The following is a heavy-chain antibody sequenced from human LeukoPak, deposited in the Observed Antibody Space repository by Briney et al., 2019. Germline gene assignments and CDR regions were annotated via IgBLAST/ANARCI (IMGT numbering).Heavy chain of an antibody. CDR1: GGSISSYY. CDR2: ISYSGST. J-gene: IGHJ4*02. CDR3: ARYIWGSYPTFEDY. V-gene: IGHV4-59*01. D-gene: IGHD3-16*02. Sequence: SETLSLTCTVSGGSISSYYWSWIRQPPGKGLEWLGCISYSGSTNYNPSLKSRVTISVDTSKNQFSLKLSSVTAADTAVYYCARYIWGSYPTFEDYWGQGTLVTVSS.